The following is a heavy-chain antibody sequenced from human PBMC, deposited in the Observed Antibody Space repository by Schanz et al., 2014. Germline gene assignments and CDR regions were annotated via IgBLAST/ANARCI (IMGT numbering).Heavy chain of an antibody. Sequence: EVQLVESGGGLVQPGGSLRLSCVASGFAFSSHDMHWVRQVTGKGLQWVSAIHSTGETYYPDSVQGRFTISRDNSENTLYLQMNSLRAEDTAVYYCVKDLQRELLRDDHYYGMDVWGQGTTVTVSS. D-gene: IGHD1-26*01. CDR1: GFAFSSHD. J-gene: IGHJ6*02. CDR2: IHSTGET. CDR3: VKDLQRELLRDDHYYGMDV. V-gene: IGHV3-13*01.